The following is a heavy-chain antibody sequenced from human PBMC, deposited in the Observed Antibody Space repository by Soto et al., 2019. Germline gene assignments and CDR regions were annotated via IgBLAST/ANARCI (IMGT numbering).Heavy chain of an antibody. Sequence: GGSLRLSCAASGFTFSNAWMSWVRQAPGKGLEWVGRIKSKTDGGTTDYAAPVKGRFTISRDDSKNTLYLQMNSLKTEDTAVYYCSRNIVVAKYLDYWGQGTLVTGSS. CDR2: IKSKTDGGTT. V-gene: IGHV3-15*01. CDR3: SRNIVVAKYLDY. J-gene: IGHJ4*02. D-gene: IGHD3-22*01. CDR1: GFTFSNAW.